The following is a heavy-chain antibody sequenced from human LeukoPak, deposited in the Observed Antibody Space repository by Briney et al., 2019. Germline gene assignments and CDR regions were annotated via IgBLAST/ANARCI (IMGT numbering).Heavy chain of an antibody. D-gene: IGHD1-7*01. V-gene: IGHV3-64*01. CDR1: GFTFSSYA. Sequence: GGSLRLSCAASGFTFSSYAMHWVRQAPGKGLEYVSAISSNGGSTYYANSVKGRFTISRDNSKNTLYLQMGSLRAEDMAVYYCARDPGTAFYYYYMDVWGKGTTVTVSS. CDR2: ISSNGGST. J-gene: IGHJ6*03. CDR3: ARDPGTAFYYYYMDV.